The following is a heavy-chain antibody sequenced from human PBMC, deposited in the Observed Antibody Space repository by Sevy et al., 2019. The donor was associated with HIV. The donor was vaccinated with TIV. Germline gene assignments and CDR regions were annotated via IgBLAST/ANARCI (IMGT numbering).Heavy chain of an antibody. CDR1: GFTVNSNY. V-gene: IGHV3-23*01. CDR3: VRTVAADY. CDR2: ISSSGGST. J-gene: IGHJ4*02. Sequence: GGSLRLSCAASGFTVNSNYMTWVRQAPGKGLEWVSAISSSGGSTYYADSVKGRFTISRDNSKNTLYLQMNSLRAEDTAIYYCVRTVAADYWGQGTLVTVSS. D-gene: IGHD6-19*01.